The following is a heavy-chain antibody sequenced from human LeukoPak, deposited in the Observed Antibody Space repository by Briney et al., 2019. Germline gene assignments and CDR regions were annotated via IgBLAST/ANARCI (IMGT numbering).Heavy chain of an antibody. CDR1: GFTFCSYG. D-gene: IGHD2-15*01. Sequence: GGSLRLSCAGSGFTFCSYGMSWVREAPGKGLEWVSYISSSGSTIYYADSVKGRFTISRDNAKNSLYLQMNSLRAEDTAVYYCARDPGYCSGGSCSYYYYYYMDVWGKGTTVTVSS. CDR3: ARDPGYCSGGSCSYYYYYYMDV. V-gene: IGHV3-48*04. J-gene: IGHJ6*03. CDR2: ISSSGSTI.